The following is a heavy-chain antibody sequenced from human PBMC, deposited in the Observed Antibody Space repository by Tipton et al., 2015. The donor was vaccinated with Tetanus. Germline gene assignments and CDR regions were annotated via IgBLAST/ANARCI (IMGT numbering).Heavy chain of an antibody. J-gene: IGHJ4*02. V-gene: IGHV4-34*01. D-gene: IGHD6-13*01. Sequence: GLVKPSETLSLTCGVFGDYLSDYYWTWVRQPPGKGLEWIGEIHRGGSTNYNPSLKSRVSTSVDTAKNRFSLTLTSVTAADMAVYYCARSISAGSVWPYEHWGQGTLVTVSS. CDR3: ARSISAGSVWPYEH. CDR1: GDYLSDYY. CDR2: IHRGGST.